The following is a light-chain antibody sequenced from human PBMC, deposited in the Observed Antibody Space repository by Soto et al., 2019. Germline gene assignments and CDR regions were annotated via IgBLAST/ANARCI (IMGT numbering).Light chain of an antibody. V-gene: IGKV1-5*03. J-gene: IGKJ1*01. CDR1: QTLSSW. CDR2: RAS. CDR3: QQYKSYSGA. Sequence: SRMTQSPSPLSGSVGDRVTITCRASQTLSSWLAWYQQKPGKAPKRLVYRASALESGGPSRFSGSGSGTEFTLTISSLQPDDFATYYCQQYKSYSGAFGQGTKVDI.